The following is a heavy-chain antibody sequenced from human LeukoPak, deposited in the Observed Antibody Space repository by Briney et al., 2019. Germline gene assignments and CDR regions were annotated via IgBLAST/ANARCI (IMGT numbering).Heavy chain of an antibody. V-gene: IGHV3-7*01. CDR1: GFTFSSYW. J-gene: IGHJ4*02. Sequence: PGGSLRLSCAASGFTFSSYWMSWVRQAPGKGLEWVANIKQDGSEKYYVDSVKGRFTISRDNAKNSLYLQMNSLRAEDTAVYYRARSPGIVGATVPVDYWGQGTLVTVSS. CDR3: ARSPGIVGATVPVDY. CDR2: IKQDGSEK. D-gene: IGHD1-26*01.